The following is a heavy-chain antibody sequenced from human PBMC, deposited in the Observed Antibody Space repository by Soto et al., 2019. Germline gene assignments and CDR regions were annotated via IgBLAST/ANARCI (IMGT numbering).Heavy chain of an antibody. CDR3: GKRWNRYYYYYGMDV. Sequence: EVQLLESGGGLVQPGGSLRLSCAASGFTFSSDAMSWVRQAPGKGLEWVSAISGSGGSTYYADSAKGLFTISKDNSKNTLYLQMSSQRGEYTAVYYCGKRWNRYYYYYGMDVWGQVTTVTVSS. V-gene: IGHV3-23*01. CDR2: ISGSGGST. CDR1: GFTFSSDA. D-gene: IGHD1-1*01. J-gene: IGHJ6*02.